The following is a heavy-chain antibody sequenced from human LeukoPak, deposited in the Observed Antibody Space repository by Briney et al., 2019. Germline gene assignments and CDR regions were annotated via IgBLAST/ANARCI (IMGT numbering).Heavy chain of an antibody. V-gene: IGHV3-30*04. CDR1: GFTFSSYA. CDR3: AREGIAAAGLRSGWFDP. D-gene: IGHD6-13*01. Sequence: PGGSLRLSCAASGFTFSSYAMHWVRQAPGKGLEWVAVISYDGSNKYYADSVKGRFTISRDNSKNTLYMQMNSLRAEDTAVYYCAREGIAAAGLRSGWFDPWGQGTLVTVSS. J-gene: IGHJ5*02. CDR2: ISYDGSNK.